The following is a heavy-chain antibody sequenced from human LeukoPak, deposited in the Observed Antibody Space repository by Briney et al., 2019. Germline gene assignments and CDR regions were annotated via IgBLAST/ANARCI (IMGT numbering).Heavy chain of an antibody. D-gene: IGHD2-15*01. J-gene: IGHJ4*02. V-gene: IGHV1-46*01. CDR3: ARADGYCSGGSCYSGPPFDY. CDR1: GYTFTSYY. CDR2: INPSGGST. Sequence: GASVKVSCKASGYTFTSYYMHWVRQAPGQGLEWMGIINPSGGSTSYAQKFQGRVTMTRDTSTSTVYMELSSLRSEDTAVYYCARADGYCSGGSCYSGPPFDYWGQGTLVTVSS.